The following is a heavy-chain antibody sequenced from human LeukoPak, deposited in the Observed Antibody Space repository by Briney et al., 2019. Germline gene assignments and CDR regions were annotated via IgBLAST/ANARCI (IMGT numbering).Heavy chain of an antibody. CDR1: GGSISSSGDY. V-gene: IGHV4-61*02. J-gene: IGHJ5*02. Sequence: KPSQTLSLTCTVSGGSISSSGDYWTWIRQPAGKELEWIGLIYTSGSTNYNPSLKSRVTISIDTSKNQFSLKLSSVTAADTAVYYCAGDFWPWGQGALVTVSS. CDR2: IYTSGST. D-gene: IGHD3-3*01. CDR3: AGDFWP.